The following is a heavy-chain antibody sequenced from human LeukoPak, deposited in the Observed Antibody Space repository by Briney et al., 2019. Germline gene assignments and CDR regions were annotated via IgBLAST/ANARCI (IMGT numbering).Heavy chain of an antibody. CDR2: IGNSGAST. CDR3: AKDPNQWLLTPYYFDY. V-gene: IGHV3-23*01. Sequence: GGSLRLSCVASGFTFNNYVMAWVRQAPEKGLEWVSSIGNSGASTYYADSVKGRFTISRDNSRNTLYLQMNSLRAEDTTIYYCAKDPNQWLLTPYYFDYWGLGTLVTVSS. J-gene: IGHJ4*02. D-gene: IGHD6-19*01. CDR1: GFTFNNYV.